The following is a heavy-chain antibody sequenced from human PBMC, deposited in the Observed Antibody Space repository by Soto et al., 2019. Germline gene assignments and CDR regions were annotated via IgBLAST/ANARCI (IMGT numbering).Heavy chain of an antibody. CDR3: AKIVGGGSHHDAFDI. CDR2: TGGGGVST. D-gene: IGHD2-15*01. Sequence: EAQLLESGGGLVEPGGSLRLSCAASGFTFRSYAMTWVRQAPGKGLEWVSYTGGGGVSTYYADSVKGRFTSSRDDSKNTLYLQMNSLRAEDKALYYCAKIVGGGSHHDAFDIWGQGTMVTVSS. V-gene: IGHV3-23*01. J-gene: IGHJ3*02. CDR1: GFTFRSYA.